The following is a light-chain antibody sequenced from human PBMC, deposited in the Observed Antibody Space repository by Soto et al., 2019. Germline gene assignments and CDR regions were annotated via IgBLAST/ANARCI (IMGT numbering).Light chain of an antibody. CDR3: CSNAGSHSYF. V-gene: IGLV2-11*01. CDR1: SFDVGGYNY. J-gene: IGLJ1*01. Sequence: QSLLTQPRSVSGSPGQSVTISCTGTSFDVGGYNYVSWYQQHPGKAPKLMIYDVTKRPSGVPDRFSGSKSGNTASLTVSGLQADDEAGYYCCSNAGSHSYFFGTGTKVTVL. CDR2: DVT.